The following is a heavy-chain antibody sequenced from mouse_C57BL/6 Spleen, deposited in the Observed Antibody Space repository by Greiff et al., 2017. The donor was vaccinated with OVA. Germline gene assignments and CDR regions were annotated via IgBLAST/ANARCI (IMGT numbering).Heavy chain of an antibody. V-gene: IGHV14-3*01. Sequence: VQLQQSVAELVRPGASVKLSCTASGFNIKNTYMHWVKQRPEQGLEWIGRIDPANGNTKYAPKFQGKATITADTSSNTAYLQLSSLTSEDTAIYYCARSDYDYDWEDSYSMDYWGQGTSVTVSS. CDR2: IDPANGNT. J-gene: IGHJ4*01. CDR3: ARSDYDYDWEDSYSMDY. D-gene: IGHD2-4*01. CDR1: GFNIKNTY.